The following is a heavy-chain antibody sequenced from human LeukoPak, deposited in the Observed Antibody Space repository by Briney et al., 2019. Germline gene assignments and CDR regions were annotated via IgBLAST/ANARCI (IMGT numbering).Heavy chain of an antibody. D-gene: IGHD2-8*02. V-gene: IGHV4-4*07. CDR3: ARGPLSTGYFDF. J-gene: IGHJ4*02. CDR2: IYPSGST. CDR1: GDFISPYY. Sequence: SETLSLTCTVSGDFISPYYWRWIRQPAGKELEWIGRIYPSGSTNYNPSLKSRLTMAIHTSKNQFSLNLTPVTAAATHLYFCARGPLSTGYFDFWGQGALVTVS.